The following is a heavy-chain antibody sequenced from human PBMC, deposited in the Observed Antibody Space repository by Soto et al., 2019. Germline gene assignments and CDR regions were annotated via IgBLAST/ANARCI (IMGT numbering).Heavy chain of an antibody. CDR3: PTEQGYFEY. V-gene: IGHV3-15*01. Sequence: GGSLRLSCAASVFTFSNAWMSCVRHAPGKWLEWVGRIKSKTDGGTTDYAAPVKGRFTISRDDSKNTLYLQMNSLKTEDTAVYYCPTEQGYFEYWGQGTLVTVSS. CDR1: VFTFSNAW. CDR2: IKSKTDGGTT. J-gene: IGHJ4*02.